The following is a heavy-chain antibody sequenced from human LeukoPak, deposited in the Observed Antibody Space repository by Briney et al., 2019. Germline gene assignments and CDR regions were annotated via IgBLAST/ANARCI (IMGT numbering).Heavy chain of an antibody. CDR3: ARDHGIWFGELPPLTYYYYGMDV. J-gene: IGHJ6*02. V-gene: IGHV1-69*04. CDR2: IIPILGIA. Sequence: SVKVSCKASGGTFSRYAISWVRQAPGQGLEWMGRIIPILGIANYAQKFQGRVTITADKSTSTAYMELSSLRSEDTAVYYCARDHGIWFGELPPLTYYYYGMDVWGQGTTVTVSS. D-gene: IGHD3-10*01. CDR1: GGTFSRYA.